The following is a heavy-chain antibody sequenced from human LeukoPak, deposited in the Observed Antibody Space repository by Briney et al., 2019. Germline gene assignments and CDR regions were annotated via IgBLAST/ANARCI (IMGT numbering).Heavy chain of an antibody. D-gene: IGHD6-13*01. CDR3: ARGSGIAAAHFDY. CDR1: GFTFSSYG. CDR2: IWYDGSNE. Sequence: LPGRSLRLSCAASGFTFSSYGMHWVRQAPGKGLEWVAVIWYDGSNEYYADSVKGRFTISRDNSKNTLYLQMNSLRAEDTAVYYCARGSGIAAAHFDYWGQGTLVTVSS. J-gene: IGHJ4*02. V-gene: IGHV3-33*01.